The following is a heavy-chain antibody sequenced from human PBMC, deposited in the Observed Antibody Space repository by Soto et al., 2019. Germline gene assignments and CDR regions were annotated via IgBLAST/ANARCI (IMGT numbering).Heavy chain of an antibody. J-gene: IGHJ6*02. CDR3: AKVGIPYYYYYYGMDV. D-gene: IGHD2-21*01. CDR1: GFTFKNYW. V-gene: IGHV3-74*01. Sequence: PGGSLRLSCVASGFTFKNYWMNWVRQAPGKGLEWVSRINSNGGSTSYSDSVKGRFTISRDNSKNTLYLQMNSLRAEDTALYYCAKVGIPYYYYYYGMDVWGQGTTVTVSS. CDR2: INSNGGST.